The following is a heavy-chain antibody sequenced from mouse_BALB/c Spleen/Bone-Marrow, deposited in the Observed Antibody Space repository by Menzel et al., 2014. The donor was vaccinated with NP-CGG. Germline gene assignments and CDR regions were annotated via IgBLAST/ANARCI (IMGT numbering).Heavy chain of an antibody. CDR2: IDPANDNT. CDR3: ALYFHGYYLDS. J-gene: IGHJ2*01. D-gene: IGHD1-1*01. CDR1: GFNIKDTY. V-gene: IGHV14-3*02. Sequence: VQLQQSGAELVKPGASVKLSCTASGFNIKDTYMHWVKQRPEQGLEWIGRIDPANDNTKYDPKFQGKATITADTSSNPPYLQLGSLTSEDTACYYCALYFHGYYLDSCGQGTTLTVSS.